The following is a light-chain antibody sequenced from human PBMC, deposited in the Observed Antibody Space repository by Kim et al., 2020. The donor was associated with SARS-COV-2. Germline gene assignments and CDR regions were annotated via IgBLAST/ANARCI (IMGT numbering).Light chain of an antibody. CDR3: QQSDTIPLT. CDR1: QRISGS. Sequence: ASVGDRVTITCRASQRISGSLNWYQQTPGKAPKLLIYDASSLHNGVPSRFRGSGSGTDFTLTISNLQPEDFASYYCQQSDTIPLTFGGGTKVDIK. V-gene: IGKV1-39*01. J-gene: IGKJ4*01. CDR2: DAS.